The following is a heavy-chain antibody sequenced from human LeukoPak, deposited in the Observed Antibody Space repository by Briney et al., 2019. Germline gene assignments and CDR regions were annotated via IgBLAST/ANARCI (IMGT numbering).Heavy chain of an antibody. CDR2: INPNSGGT. V-gene: IGHV1-2*02. Sequence: ASVKDSCKASEYTFTGYFMHWVRQAPGQGVEWMGWINPNSGGTNYAQKFQGRVTMTRDTSISTVYMELSSLRSDDTAVYYCATGDDYFDYWGQGTLVTVSS. CDR1: EYTFTGYF. CDR3: ATGDDYFDY. D-gene: IGHD4-17*01. J-gene: IGHJ4*02.